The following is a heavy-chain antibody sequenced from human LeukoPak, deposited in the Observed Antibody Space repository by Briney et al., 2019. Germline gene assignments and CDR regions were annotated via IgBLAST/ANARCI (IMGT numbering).Heavy chain of an antibody. J-gene: IGHJ4*02. CDR1: GGSISSSSYY. D-gene: IGHD6-13*01. Sequence: PSETLSLTCTVSGGSISSSSYYWGWIRQPPGKGLEWIGSIYYSGNTYYNPSLKSRVTISVDTSKNQFSLKLSSVTAADTAVYYCARLGVSSWYIDYWGQGTLVTVSS. CDR2: IYYSGNT. CDR3: ARLGVSSWYIDY. V-gene: IGHV4-39*01.